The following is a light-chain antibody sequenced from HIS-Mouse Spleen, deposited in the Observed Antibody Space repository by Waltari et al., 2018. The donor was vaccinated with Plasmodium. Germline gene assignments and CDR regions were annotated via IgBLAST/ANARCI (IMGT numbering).Light chain of an antibody. CDR2: QAS. CDR3: QAWDSSTVV. CDR1: NLGDKY. V-gene: IGLV3-1*01. Sequence: SYELTQPPSVSVSPGQTASITCSGANLGDKYACWYQQKPGQSPVLVIYQASKRASGIPERFSGSNSGNTATLTISGTQAMDEADYYCQAWDSSTVVFGGGTKLTVL. J-gene: IGLJ2*01.